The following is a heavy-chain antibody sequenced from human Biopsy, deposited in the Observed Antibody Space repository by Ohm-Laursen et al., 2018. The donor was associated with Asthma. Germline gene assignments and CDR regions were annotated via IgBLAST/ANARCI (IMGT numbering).Heavy chain of an antibody. CDR1: GGTFNTYV. D-gene: IGHD2-2*01. J-gene: IGHJ4*02. CDR2: INSVFGTT. CDR3: ARKAGSCISRTCYSLDF. Sequence: SSVKVSCKSLGGTFNTYVIGWVRQAPGQGLEWTGGINSVFGTTTYPQKFQDRVTITADDSTSTVYMELSSLRSEDAAVYYCARKAGSCISRTCYSLDFWGQGTLATVSS. V-gene: IGHV1-69*01.